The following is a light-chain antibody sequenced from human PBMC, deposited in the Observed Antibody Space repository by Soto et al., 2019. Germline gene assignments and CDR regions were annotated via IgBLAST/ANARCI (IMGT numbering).Light chain of an antibody. Sequence: EIVLTQSPGSLSLSPGEGATLSCRASQSVSSSFFAWYQQKPGQAPSLLIYGASRRATGVPDRFSGSGSGTDFTLRISRVEHEDFAVYYGQLFQSEVSFGQGTQVE. CDR1: QSVSSSF. CDR2: GAS. J-gene: IGKJ1*01. V-gene: IGKV3-20*01. CDR3: QLFQSEVS.